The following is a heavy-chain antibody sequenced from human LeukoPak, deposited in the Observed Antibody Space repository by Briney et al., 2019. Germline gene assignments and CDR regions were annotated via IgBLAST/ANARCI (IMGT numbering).Heavy chain of an antibody. Sequence: SETLSLTCTVSGGSISSSYYYWGWIRQPPGKGLEWIGSIYYSGSTYYNPSLKSRVTISVDTSKNQFSLKLSSVTAADTAVYYCARARSTVTTDLGFVYYYYGMDVWGQGTTVTVSS. CDR2: IYYSGST. CDR3: ARARSTVTTDLGFVYYYYGMDV. D-gene: IGHD4-17*01. V-gene: IGHV4-39*07. CDR1: GGSISSSYYY. J-gene: IGHJ6*02.